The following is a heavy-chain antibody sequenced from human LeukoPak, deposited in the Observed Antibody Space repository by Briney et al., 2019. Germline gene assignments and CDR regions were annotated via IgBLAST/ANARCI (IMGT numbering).Heavy chain of an antibody. CDR3: AVKYYYDSSGKNNYYFDY. CDR2: IIPIFGTA. CDR1: GGTFSSYA. D-gene: IGHD3-22*01. Sequence: SVKVSCKASGGTFSSYAISWVRQAPGQGLEWMGGIIPIFGTANYAQKFQGRVTITADESTSTAYMELSSLRSEDTAVYYCAVKYYYDSSGKNNYYFDYWGQGTLVTVSS. J-gene: IGHJ4*02. V-gene: IGHV1-69*13.